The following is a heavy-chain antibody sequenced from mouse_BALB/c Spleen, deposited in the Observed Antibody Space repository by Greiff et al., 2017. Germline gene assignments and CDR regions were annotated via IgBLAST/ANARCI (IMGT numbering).Heavy chain of an antibody. Sequence: EVQLVESGGGLVKPGGSLKLSCAASGFTFSIYAMSWVRQTPEKRLEWVASISSGGSTYYPDSVKGRFTISRDNARNILYLQMSSLRSEDTAMYYCARDGNYFDYWGQGTTLTVSS. J-gene: IGHJ2*01. CDR1: GFTFSIYA. D-gene: IGHD2-1*01. CDR3: ARDGNYFDY. V-gene: IGHV5-6-5*01. CDR2: ISSGGST.